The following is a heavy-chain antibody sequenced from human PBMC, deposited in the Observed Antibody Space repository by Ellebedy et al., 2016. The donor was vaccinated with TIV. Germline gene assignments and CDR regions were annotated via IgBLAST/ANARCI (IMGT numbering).Heavy chain of an antibody. Sequence: SETLSLTCTVSGGSIRSSSYYWSWIRQPPGRGLEWIGYIYSSGNTNYNPSLKNRVTISVDTSKNQFSLNLSSVTAADTAVYYCARERHYGMDVWGQGTTVTVSS. J-gene: IGHJ6*02. CDR3: ARERHYGMDV. CDR1: GGSIRSSSYY. V-gene: IGHV4-61*01. CDR2: IYSSGNT. D-gene: IGHD1-1*01.